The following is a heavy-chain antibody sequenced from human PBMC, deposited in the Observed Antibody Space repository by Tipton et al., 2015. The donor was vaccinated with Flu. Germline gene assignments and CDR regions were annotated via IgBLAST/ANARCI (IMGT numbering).Heavy chain of an antibody. CDR2: MHYGGST. J-gene: IGHJ4*02. V-gene: IGHV4-31*01. CDR1: GGSISSGPYY. D-gene: IGHD3-10*01. Sequence: TLSLTCSVSGGSISSGPYYWTWIRQHPGKGLEWIGYMHYGGSTYYSPSLQSLVTISFDMSKNQFSLNLNSVTAADTAVYYCARGSGTGSYPHFFDYWGQGIVVTVSS. CDR3: ARGSGTGSYPHFFDY.